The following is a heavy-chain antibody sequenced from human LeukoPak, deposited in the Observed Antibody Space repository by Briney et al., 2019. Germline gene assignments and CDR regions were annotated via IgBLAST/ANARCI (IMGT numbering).Heavy chain of an antibody. D-gene: IGHD2-15*01. V-gene: IGHV5-51*01. Sequence: GESLKISCKGSGYSFTSYWIGWVRQMPGKGLEWMGIIYPGDSDTRYSPSFEGQVTISADKSISTAYLQWSSLKASDTAMYYCARLSADCSGGSCYSDGKGLDPWGQRTLVTVSS. CDR3: ARLSADCSGGSCYSDGKGLDP. J-gene: IGHJ5*02. CDR2: IYPGDSDT. CDR1: GYSFTSYW.